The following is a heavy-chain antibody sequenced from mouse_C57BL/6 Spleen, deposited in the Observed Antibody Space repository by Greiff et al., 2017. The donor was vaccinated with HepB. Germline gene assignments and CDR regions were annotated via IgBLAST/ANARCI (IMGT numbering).Heavy chain of an antibody. D-gene: IGHD2-4*01. CDR2: INYDGSST. CDR3: ARETYDYARAMDY. CDR1: GFTFSDYY. J-gene: IGHJ4*01. Sequence: EVQRVESEGGLVQPGSSMKLSCTASGFTFSDYYMAWVRQVPEKGLEWVANINYDGSSTYYLDSLKSRFIISRDNAKNILYLQMSSLKSEDTATYYCARETYDYARAMDYWGQGTSVTVSS. V-gene: IGHV5-16*01.